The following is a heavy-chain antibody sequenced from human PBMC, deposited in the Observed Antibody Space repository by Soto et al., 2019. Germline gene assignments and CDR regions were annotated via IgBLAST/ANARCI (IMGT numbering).Heavy chain of an antibody. J-gene: IGHJ1*01. CDR1: GYSFSDYA. CDR2: ITGGRGNT. Sequence: QVQLVQSGAEVKKPGASVKVSCKTSGYSFSDYAMHWLRQAPAQRPEWMGGITGGRGNTKCSQKFQGRVTITRDTSSITACMELTGLTSAVTAVYLCASERPMYPWGQGTLVTVSS. D-gene: IGHD2-8*01. V-gene: IGHV1-3*01. CDR3: ASERPMYP.